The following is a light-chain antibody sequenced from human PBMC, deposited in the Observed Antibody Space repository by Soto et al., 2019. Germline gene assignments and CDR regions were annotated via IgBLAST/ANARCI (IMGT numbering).Light chain of an antibody. V-gene: IGKV3-15*01. J-gene: IGKJ5*01. Sequence: EIVMTQSPATLSVSPGERATLSCRASQSVSSNLAWYQQKPGQAPRLLIYGASTRATGIPARCSGSGSVTDFTLTISSLQSEDFAVYYCQQYNNWPPITFGQGTRLEIK. CDR3: QQYNNWPPIT. CDR2: GAS. CDR1: QSVSSN.